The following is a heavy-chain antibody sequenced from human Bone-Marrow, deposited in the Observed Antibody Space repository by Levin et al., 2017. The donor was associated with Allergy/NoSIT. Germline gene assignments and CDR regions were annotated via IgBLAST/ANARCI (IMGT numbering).Heavy chain of an antibody. CDR3: ARAAVRDGGKDFDY. CDR2: IHYTGNT. CDR1: GDSISSGAYY. Sequence: ASETLSLTCTVSGDSISSGAYYWSWIRQHPGKGLDWIGYIHYTGNTDYNPSLQSRVTLSVDTSKNQFSLKVNSVTVADTAVYYCARAAVRDGGKDFDYWGQGALVTVSS. D-gene: IGHD4-23*01. V-gene: IGHV4-31*03. J-gene: IGHJ4*02.